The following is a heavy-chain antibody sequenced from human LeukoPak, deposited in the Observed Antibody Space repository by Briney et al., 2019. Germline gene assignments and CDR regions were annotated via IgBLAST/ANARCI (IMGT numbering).Heavy chain of an antibody. Sequence: QPGGSLRLSCAASGFTVSSNYMSWVRQAPGKGLEWGSVIYSGGRRYYADSVKGRFTISRDNSKNTLYLQMNSLRAEDTAVYYCARDVRSSGWINWYFDPWGRGTLVTVSS. CDR1: GFTVSSNY. CDR3: ARDVRSSGWINWYFDP. D-gene: IGHD6-19*01. V-gene: IGHV3-66*01. J-gene: IGHJ2*01. CDR2: IYSGGRR.